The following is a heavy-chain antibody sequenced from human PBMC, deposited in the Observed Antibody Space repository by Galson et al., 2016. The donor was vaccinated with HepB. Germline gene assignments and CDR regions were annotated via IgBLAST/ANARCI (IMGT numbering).Heavy chain of an antibody. V-gene: IGHV3-9*01. J-gene: IGHJ6*02. CDR1: GFIFDDYA. D-gene: IGHD2-2*01. CDR2: LNWNSRSI. CDR3: VKDRGSLGYCSSSTTNCYGTNYYYGMDV. Sequence: SLRLSCAASGFIFDDYAMHWVRQAPGKGLEWVSGLNWNSRSIGYADSVKGRFTISRDNAKNALYLQMSSLRPEDTALYYCVKDRGSLGYCSSSTTNCYGTNYYYGMDVWGQGTTVTVSS.